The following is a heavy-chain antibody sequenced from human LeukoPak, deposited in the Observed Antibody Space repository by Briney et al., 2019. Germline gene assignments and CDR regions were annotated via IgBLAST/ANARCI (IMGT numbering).Heavy chain of an antibody. D-gene: IGHD2-21*01. V-gene: IGHV4-39*01. CDR1: GGSISSSSYY. J-gene: IGHJ5*02. Sequence: SETLSLTCTVSGGSISSSSYYWGWIRQPPGRGLEWIGSIYYTGSTYYNPSLKSRVTISVDTSKNQFSLKLSSVTAADTAVYHCARRDYSRTAFDPWGQGTLVTVSS. CDR2: IYYTGST. CDR3: ARRDYSRTAFDP.